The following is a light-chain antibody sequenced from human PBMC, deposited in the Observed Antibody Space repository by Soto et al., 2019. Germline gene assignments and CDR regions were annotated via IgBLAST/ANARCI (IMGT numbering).Light chain of an antibody. CDR2: GAS. CDR1: QSVNSN. CDR3: QQYNNWPPIT. J-gene: IGKJ5*01. V-gene: IGKV3-15*01. Sequence: VRTQSPATMSVSPGERCTSSCVASQSVNSNLAWYQQKPGQAARLLMYGASIRATALPARFSGSGSGTEFTLTISGLQSEDFAVYYCQQYNNWPPITFGQGTRLDIK.